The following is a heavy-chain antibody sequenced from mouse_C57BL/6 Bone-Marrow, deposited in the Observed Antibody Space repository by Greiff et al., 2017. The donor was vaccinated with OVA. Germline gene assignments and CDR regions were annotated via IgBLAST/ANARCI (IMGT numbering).Heavy chain of an antibody. CDR3: ARRRGLRWFAY. Sequence: QVQLQQPGAELVKPGASVKLSCKASGYTFTSYWMQWVKQRPGQGLEWIGAIDPSDSYTNYNKKFKGKATLTVDKSSSTAYMQLSSLTSEDSAVYYCARRRGLRWFAYWGQGTLVTVSA. CDR1: GYTFTSYW. CDR2: IDPSDSYT. D-gene: IGHD2-4*01. V-gene: IGHV1-50*01. J-gene: IGHJ3*01.